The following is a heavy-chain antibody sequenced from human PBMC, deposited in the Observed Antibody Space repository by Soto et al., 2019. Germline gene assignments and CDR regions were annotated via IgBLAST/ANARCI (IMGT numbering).Heavy chain of an antibody. CDR2: IYYSGST. D-gene: IGHD6-19*01. CDR1: VGSVSSGSYY. CDR3: ERGYSSDWSRFED. J-gene: IGHJ4*02. V-gene: IGHV4-61*01. Sequence: SETLSLTCTFSVGSVSSGSYYWTWIRQPPWKGLEWIGYIYYSGSTNYNPSFKSRVTISVDTSRNQFSLKLSSVTAADTAVYYCERGYSSDWSRFEDWGQGTLGNVSS.